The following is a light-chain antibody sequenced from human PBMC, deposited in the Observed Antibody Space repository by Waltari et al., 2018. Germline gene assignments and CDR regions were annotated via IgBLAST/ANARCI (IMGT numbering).Light chain of an antibody. V-gene: IGKV3-15*01. CDR2: GAS. J-gene: IGKJ1*01. CDR3: QQYNNWLTWS. Sequence: EIVMTQSPATLSVSPGERATLSCRASQSVDSNLAWYQQKPGQAPRLLIFGASTRATCIPARFSGSGSWTEFTLTISSLQSEDFAVYYCQQYNNWLTWSFGQGTKVEIK. CDR1: QSVDSN.